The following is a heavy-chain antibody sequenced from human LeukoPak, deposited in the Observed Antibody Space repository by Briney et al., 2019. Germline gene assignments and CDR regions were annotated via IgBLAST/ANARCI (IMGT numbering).Heavy chain of an antibody. V-gene: IGHV1-2*02. D-gene: IGHD5-18*01. J-gene: IGHJ4*02. CDR3: ARQVRGYSYGYPH. CDR2: INPNSGGT. CDR1: GYTFTGYY. Sequence: ASVKVSCTASGYTFTGYYMHRVRQAPGQGLEWMGWINPNSGGTNYAQKFQGMVTMTRDTSISTAYMELSRLRSDDTAVYYCARQVRGYSYGYPHWGQGTLVTVSS.